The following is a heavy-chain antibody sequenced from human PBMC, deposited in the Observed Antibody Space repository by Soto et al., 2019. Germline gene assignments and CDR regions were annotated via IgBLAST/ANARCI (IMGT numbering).Heavy chain of an antibody. CDR3: SKGRWTVGHCSGDSCYDGMDV. J-gene: IGHJ6*02. CDR2: INPKNGDT. V-gene: IGHV1-2*02. CDR1: GYTFIGFS. D-gene: IGHD2-15*01. Sequence: QEQLVQRGPEVKKPGASVKVSCESSGYTFIGFSLHWVRQAPGQGLEWMGWINPKNGDTYYAQKFQGRVTMTRDTSINTVYMELNSLKSDDTAVYYCSKGRWTVGHCSGDSCYDGMDVWGQGTTVTVSS.